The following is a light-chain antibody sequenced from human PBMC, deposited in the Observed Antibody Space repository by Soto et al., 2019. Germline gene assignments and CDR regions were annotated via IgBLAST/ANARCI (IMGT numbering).Light chain of an antibody. Sequence: QSALTQPASVSGSPGQSITISCTGTSSDVGGYNYVSWYQQHPGKAPKLMIYAVTDRPSGVSSRFAGSKSGNTASLTISGRQAEDEADYDGSSYTSSSTLFGTGTKLTVL. CDR2: AVT. V-gene: IGLV2-14*01. J-gene: IGLJ1*01. CDR3: SSYTSSSTL. CDR1: SSDVGGYNY.